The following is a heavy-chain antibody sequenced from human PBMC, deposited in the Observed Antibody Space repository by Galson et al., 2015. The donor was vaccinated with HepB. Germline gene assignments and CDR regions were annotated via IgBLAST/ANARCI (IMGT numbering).Heavy chain of an antibody. CDR2: IYSGDST. CDR1: GFTVSSNY. J-gene: IGHJ4*02. V-gene: IGHV3-53*01. Sequence: SLRLFCAASGFTVSSNYMSWVRQAPGKGLEWVSVIYSGDSTYYADSVKGRFTISRDNSKNTLYLQMNSLRAEDTAVYYCATAPGGREIDYWGQGTLVTVSS. D-gene: IGHD1-26*01. CDR3: ATAPGGREIDY.